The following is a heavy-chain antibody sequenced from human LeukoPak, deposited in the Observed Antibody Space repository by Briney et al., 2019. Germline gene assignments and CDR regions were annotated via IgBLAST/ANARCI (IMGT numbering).Heavy chain of an antibody. CDR3: ARDTAAGWFVP. D-gene: IGHD6-13*01. J-gene: IGHJ5*02. V-gene: IGHV3-21*01. CDR2: ISSSSSYI. Sequence: GGSLRLSCAASGFTFSSYSMNWVRQAPGKGLEWVSSISSSSSYIYYPSAVKGRFTISRHNANNSLDLQMNSLRAEDTAMYYCARDTAAGWFVPWVQGTLVSDCS. CDR1: GFTFSSYS.